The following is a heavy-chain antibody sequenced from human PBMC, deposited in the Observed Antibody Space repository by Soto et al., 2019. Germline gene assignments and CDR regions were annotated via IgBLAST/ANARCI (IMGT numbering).Heavy chain of an antibody. CDR2: ISGSGDST. D-gene: IGHD3-10*01. CDR1: GFTFRFYA. J-gene: IGHJ4*02. V-gene: IGHV3-23*01. Sequence: PGGSLRLSCAASGFTFRFYAMNWVRQAPGKGLEWVSAISGSGDSTYQTDSVKGRFTVSRDNSKNTMYLQMYSLRAEDTAVYYCERDFKAVYGYNHFEYWGRGTLVTVSS. CDR3: ERDFKAVYGYNHFEY.